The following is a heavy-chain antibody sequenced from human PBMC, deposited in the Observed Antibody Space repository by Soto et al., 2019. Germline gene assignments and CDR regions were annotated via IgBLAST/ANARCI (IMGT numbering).Heavy chain of an antibody. D-gene: IGHD6-6*01. Sequence: EVQLVESGGGLVKPGGSLRLSCAASGFTFSSYSMNWVRQAPGKGLEWVSSISSSSSYIYYADSVKGRCTISRDNAKNSLYLQMNGLRAEDTAVYYCARGDWKYSSSHRGDYWGQGTLVTVSS. CDR2: ISSSSSYI. CDR3: ARGDWKYSSSHRGDY. CDR1: GFTFSSYS. V-gene: IGHV3-21*01. J-gene: IGHJ4*02.